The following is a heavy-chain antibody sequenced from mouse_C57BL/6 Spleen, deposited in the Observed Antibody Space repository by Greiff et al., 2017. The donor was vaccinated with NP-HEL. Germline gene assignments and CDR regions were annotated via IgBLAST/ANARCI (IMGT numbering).Heavy chain of an antibody. CDR1: GYSFTGYY. J-gene: IGHJ4*01. D-gene: IGHD1-1*02. V-gene: IGHV1-42*01. CDR3: ARHGLMDY. Sequence: EVKLVESGPELVKPGASVKISCKASGYSFTGYYMNWVKQSPEKSLEWIGEINPSTGGTTYNQKFKAKATLTVDKSSSTAYMQLKSLTSEDSAVYYCARHGLMDYWGQGTSVTVSS. CDR2: INPSTGGT.